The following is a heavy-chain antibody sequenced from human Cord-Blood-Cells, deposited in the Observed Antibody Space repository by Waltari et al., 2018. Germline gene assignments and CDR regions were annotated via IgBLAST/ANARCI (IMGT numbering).Heavy chain of an antibody. V-gene: IGHV4-39*01. CDR3: ARLDSGSYDENWFDP. D-gene: IGHD1-26*01. J-gene: IGHJ5*02. CDR2: INYSGSN. Sequence: QLQLQESGPGLVKPSETLSLTCTVSGGSISSSSYYWGWIRQPPGKGLEWIGGINYSGSNSYNPSLKSRVTISVDTSKNQFSLKLSSVTAADTAVYYCARLDSGSYDENWFDPWGQGTLVTVSS. CDR1: GGSISSSSYY.